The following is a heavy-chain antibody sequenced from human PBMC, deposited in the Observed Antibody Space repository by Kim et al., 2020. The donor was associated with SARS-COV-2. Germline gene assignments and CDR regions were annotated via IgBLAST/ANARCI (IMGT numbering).Heavy chain of an antibody. CDR1: GFTFSSYE. V-gene: IGHV3-48*03. Sequence: GGSLRLSCAASGFTFSSYEMNWVRQAPGKGLEWVSYISSSGSTIYYADSVKGRFTISRDNAKNSLYLQMNSLRAEDTAVYYCARDLSYYDSSGYYSDAFDIWGQGTMVTVSS. D-gene: IGHD3-22*01. CDR3: ARDLSYYDSSGYYSDAFDI. J-gene: IGHJ3*02. CDR2: ISSSGSTI.